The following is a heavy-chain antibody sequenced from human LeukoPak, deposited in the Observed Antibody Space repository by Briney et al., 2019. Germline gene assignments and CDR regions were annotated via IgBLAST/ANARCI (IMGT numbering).Heavy chain of an antibody. D-gene: IGHD3-3*01. CDR3: VRSGVTYYGSKGYKWPDASDI. CDR2: IHSNGAT. CDR1: AGSRSNYY. J-gene: IGHJ3*02. V-gene: IGHV4-4*09. Sequence: PSETLSLTCSVSAGSRSNYYWSWIRQPPGKGLEWIGHIHSNGATSYNPSVKGRVSLSVDTSKNQFSLTLNPVSAADSAVYYCVRSGVTYYGSKGYKWPDASDIWGQGTMVTVSS.